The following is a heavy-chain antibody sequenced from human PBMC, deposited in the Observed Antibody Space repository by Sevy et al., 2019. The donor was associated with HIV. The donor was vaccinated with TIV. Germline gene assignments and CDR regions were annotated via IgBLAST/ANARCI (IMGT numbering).Heavy chain of an antibody. CDR2: IDSSSFNI. J-gene: IGHJ6*02. CDR3: AREGGYTDQGMDV. V-gene: IGHV3-48*01. D-gene: IGHD5-12*01. CDR1: GFTFSSYN. Sequence: GGSLRLSCSASGFTFSSYNMNWVRQAPGKGLEWLLYIDSSSFNIYYAVSVKGRFTVSRDNAKNSLYVQMNSLRGEDTAIYYCAREGGYTDQGMDVWGQGTTVTVSS.